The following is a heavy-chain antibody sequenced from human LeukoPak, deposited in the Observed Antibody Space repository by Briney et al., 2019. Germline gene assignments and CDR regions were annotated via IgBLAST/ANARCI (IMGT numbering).Heavy chain of an antibody. Sequence: GGSLRLSCAASGFTVSSNYMSWVRQAPGKGLEWVSVIYSGGSTYYADSVKGRFTISRDNSKNTLYLQMNSLRAEDTAVYYCAREGRPYDILTGSNYYYGMDVWGKGTTVTVSS. CDR1: GFTVSSNY. CDR2: IYSGGST. D-gene: IGHD3-9*01. J-gene: IGHJ6*04. V-gene: IGHV3-53*01. CDR3: AREGRPYDILTGSNYYYGMDV.